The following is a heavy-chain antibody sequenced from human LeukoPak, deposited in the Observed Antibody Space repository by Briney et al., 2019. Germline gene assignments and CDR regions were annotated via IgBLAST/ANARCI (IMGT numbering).Heavy chain of an antibody. J-gene: IGHJ5*02. Sequence: GRSLRLSCAASGFTFSSYSMNWVRQAPGKGLEWVSSISSSSSYIYYADSVKGRFTISRDNAKNSLYLQMNSLRAEDTAVYYCARTGTLGNWFDPWGQGTLVTVSS. V-gene: IGHV3-21*01. CDR1: GFTFSSYS. D-gene: IGHD3-10*01. CDR3: ARTGTLGNWFDP. CDR2: ISSSSSYI.